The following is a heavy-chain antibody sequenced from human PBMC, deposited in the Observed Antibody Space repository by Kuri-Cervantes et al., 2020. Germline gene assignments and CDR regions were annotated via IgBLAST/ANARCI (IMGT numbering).Heavy chain of an antibody. J-gene: IGHJ4*02. Sequence: ASVKVSCKASGYTFTSYDINWVRQATGQGLEWMGWMNPNSGNTGYAQKFQGRVTMTRNTSISTAYMELSSLRSEDTAVYYCAGVFYYYGSGCPDLDYWGQGTLVTVSS. CDR2: MNPNSGNT. D-gene: IGHD3-10*01. CDR3: AGVFYYYGSGCPDLDY. CDR1: GYTFTSYD. V-gene: IGHV1-8*01.